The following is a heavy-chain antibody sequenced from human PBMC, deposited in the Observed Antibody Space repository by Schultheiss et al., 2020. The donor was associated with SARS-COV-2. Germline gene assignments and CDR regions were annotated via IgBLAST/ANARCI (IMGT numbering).Heavy chain of an antibody. CDR2: IYYSGST. CDR3: ARASTYYYDSSGYYSWFDP. D-gene: IGHD3-22*01. Sequence: SETLSLTCAVSGFSISSGYYWGWIRQPPGKGLEWIGSIYYSGSTNYNPSLKSRVTISVDKSKNQFSLKLSSVTAADTAVYYCARASTYYYDSSGYYSWFDPWGQGTLVTVSS. V-gene: IGHV4-38-2*01. J-gene: IGHJ5*02. CDR1: GFSISSGYY.